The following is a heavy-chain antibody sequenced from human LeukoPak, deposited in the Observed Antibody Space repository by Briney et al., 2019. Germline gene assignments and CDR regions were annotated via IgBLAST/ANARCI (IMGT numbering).Heavy chain of an antibody. CDR3: AELGITMIGGV. V-gene: IGHV3-23*01. D-gene: IGHD3-10*02. CDR2: TSRSGEST. Sequence: GGSLRLSCAASGFTFTSYGMSWVRQAPGKGLEWVSATSRSGESTYSADSVKGRFAISRDNSKNTLYLQMNSLRAEDTAVYYCAELGITMIGGVWGKGTTVTISS. CDR1: GFTFTSYG. J-gene: IGHJ6*04.